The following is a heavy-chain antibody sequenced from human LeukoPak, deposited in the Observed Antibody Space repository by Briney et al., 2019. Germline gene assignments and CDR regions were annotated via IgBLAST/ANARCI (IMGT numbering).Heavy chain of an antibody. CDR1: GFTFSSYA. D-gene: IGHD6-19*01. CDR2: ISGSGGST. Sequence: PGGSLRLSCAASGFTFSSYAMSWVRQAPGKGLEWVSAISGSGGSTYYADSVKGRFTISRDNSKNTLYLQMNSLRAEDTAVYYCAKEGSSWQWLVRSKDYWGQGALVTVSS. CDR3: AKEGSSWQWLVRSKDY. V-gene: IGHV3-23*01. J-gene: IGHJ4*02.